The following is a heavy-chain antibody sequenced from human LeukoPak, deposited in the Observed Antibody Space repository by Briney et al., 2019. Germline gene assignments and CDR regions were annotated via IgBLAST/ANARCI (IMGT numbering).Heavy chain of an antibody. CDR3: ATQGGFRTGFDP. CDR1: GGSIGSSSYY. Sequence: PSETLSLTCTVSGGSIGSSSYYWGRIRQPRGKGLEWIGSIYYSGSTYYNPSLKGRVTISVDTSKNHFSLKLSSVTAADTAVYYCATQGGFRTGFDPWGQGTLVTVSS. J-gene: IGHJ5*02. CDR2: IYYSGST. D-gene: IGHD3/OR15-3a*01. V-gene: IGHV4-39*01.